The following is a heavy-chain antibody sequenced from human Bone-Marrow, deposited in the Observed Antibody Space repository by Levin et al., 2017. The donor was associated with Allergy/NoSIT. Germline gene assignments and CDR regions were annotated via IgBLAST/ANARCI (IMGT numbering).Heavy chain of an antibody. J-gene: IGHJ4*02. CDR1: GDSISSSSYY. D-gene: IGHD1-26*01. V-gene: IGHV4-39*01. CDR3: ATNSGSYLRYFDF. Sequence: SETLSLTCTVSGDSISSSSYYWGWVRQPPGTGLEWIGSFYYSGNTFYNPSLQSRVTISVDTSKNQFSLQLRSVTAADTAVYYCATNSGSYLRYFDFWGQGSLVTVSS. CDR2: FYYSGNT.